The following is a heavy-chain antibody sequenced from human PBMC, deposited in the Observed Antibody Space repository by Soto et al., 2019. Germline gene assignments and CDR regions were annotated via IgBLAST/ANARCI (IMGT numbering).Heavy chain of an antibody. CDR3: ASARAVAASIGMDV. J-gene: IGHJ6*02. CDR1: GGTFSSYT. V-gene: IGHV1-69*02. D-gene: IGHD6-19*01. CDR2: IIPIHGIA. Sequence: QVQLVQSGAEVKKPGSSVKVSCKASGGTFSSYTISWVRQAPGQGLEWMGRIIPIHGIANYAQKFQGRVTITADKSTSTAYMELSSLRSEDTGVYYCASARAVAASIGMDVWGQGTTVTVSS.